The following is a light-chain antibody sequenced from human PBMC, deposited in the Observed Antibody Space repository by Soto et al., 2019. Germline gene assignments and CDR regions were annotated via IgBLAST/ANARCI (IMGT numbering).Light chain of an antibody. CDR3: SSYGGSNNLV. CDR2: GVS. Sequence: QSVLTQPPSASGSPGQSVTISCTGASSDVGGYSYVSWYQQHPGKAPKLMIYGVSKRPSGVPDRFSGSKSGNTASLTVSGLQAEDEADYYCSSYGGSNNLVFGGGTKLTVL. J-gene: IGLJ2*01. CDR1: SSDVGGYSY. V-gene: IGLV2-8*01.